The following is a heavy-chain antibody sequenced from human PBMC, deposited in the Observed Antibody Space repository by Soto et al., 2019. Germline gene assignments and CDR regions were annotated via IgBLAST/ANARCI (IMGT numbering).Heavy chain of an antibody. CDR1: GFTFSSYA. CDR2: ISYDGSNK. D-gene: IGHD5-18*01. CDR3: ARTKDTAMVPYGMGV. J-gene: IGHJ6*02. V-gene: IGHV3-30-3*01. Sequence: GGSLRLSCAASGFTFSSYAMHWVRQAPGKGLEWVAVISYDGSNKYYADSVKGRFTISRDNSKNTLYLQMNSLRAEDTAVYYCARTKDTAMVPYGMGVWGQGTTVTVSS.